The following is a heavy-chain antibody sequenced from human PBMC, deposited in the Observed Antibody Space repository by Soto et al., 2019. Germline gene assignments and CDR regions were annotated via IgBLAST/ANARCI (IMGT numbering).Heavy chain of an antibody. CDR3: ARDARYSSPDY. J-gene: IGHJ4*02. V-gene: IGHV1-18*01. D-gene: IGHD6-13*01. Sequence: QVHLVQSGAEVKKPGASVTVSCKASGYTFTSYGFSWVRQAPGQGLEWMGWISVYNGDTNYAQNLQGRVTMTTDTSTSTAYMELRSLRSADTAVYYCARDARYSSPDYWGQGTLVTVSS. CDR1: GYTFTSYG. CDR2: ISVYNGDT.